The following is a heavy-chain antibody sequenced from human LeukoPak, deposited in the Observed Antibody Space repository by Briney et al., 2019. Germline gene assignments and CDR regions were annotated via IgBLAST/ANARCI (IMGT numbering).Heavy chain of an antibody. V-gene: IGHV3-74*01. CDR1: GFTFSGNW. D-gene: IGHD5-24*01. CDR3: ARGGWLQVWGDY. Sequence: PGGSLRLSCVVSGFTFSGNWMHWVRQGPGKGLMCVARIKKDGTYRDYADSVKGRFTISRDNAKNTLFLQMDSLRDEDTAVYYCARGGWLQVWGDYWGQGTLVTVSS. J-gene: IGHJ4*02. CDR2: IKKDGTYR.